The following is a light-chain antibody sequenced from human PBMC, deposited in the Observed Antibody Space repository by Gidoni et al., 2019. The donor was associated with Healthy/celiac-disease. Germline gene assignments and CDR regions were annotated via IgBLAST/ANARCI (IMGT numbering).Light chain of an antibody. CDR1: QSISSY. Sequence: DIQMTQSPSSLSASVGDRVTITCRASQSISSYLNWYQQKPGKAPKLLIYAASSLQSGVPSRFSVSGSGTDFTLTISSLQPEDFATYYCQQSYSTGLTFGGGTKVEIK. J-gene: IGKJ4*01. CDR2: AAS. V-gene: IGKV1-39*01. CDR3: QQSYSTGLT.